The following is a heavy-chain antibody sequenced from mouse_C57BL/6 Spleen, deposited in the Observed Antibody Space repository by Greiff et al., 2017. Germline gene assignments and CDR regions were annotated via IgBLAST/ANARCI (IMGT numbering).Heavy chain of an antibody. CDR1: GFTFSSYA. Sequence: EVQLVESGEGLVKPGGSLKLSCAASGFTFSSYAMSWVRQTPEKRLEWVAYISSGGDYIYYADTVKGRFTISRDNARNTLYLQMSSLKSEDTAMYYCTRDADGSSYGWFAYWGQGTLVTVSA. V-gene: IGHV5-9-1*02. CDR2: ISSGGDYI. CDR3: TRDADGSSYGWFAY. J-gene: IGHJ3*01. D-gene: IGHD1-1*01.